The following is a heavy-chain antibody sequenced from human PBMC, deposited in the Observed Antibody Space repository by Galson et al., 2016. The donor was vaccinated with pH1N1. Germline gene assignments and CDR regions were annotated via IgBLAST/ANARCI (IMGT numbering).Heavy chain of an antibody. CDR2: ISPDSGGT. D-gene: IGHD1-7*01. Sequence: SVKVSCKASTYSFSGYYIHWVRQAPGQGLEWMGWISPDSGGTVYAQKFQDWVTMTWDTSISTTYMEVTRLTSDDTAVYFCATSSPHITGTTGFFGSDVWGQGTTVTVSS. J-gene: IGHJ6*02. V-gene: IGHV1-2*04. CDR3: ATSSPHITGTTGFFGSDV. CDR1: TYSFSGYY.